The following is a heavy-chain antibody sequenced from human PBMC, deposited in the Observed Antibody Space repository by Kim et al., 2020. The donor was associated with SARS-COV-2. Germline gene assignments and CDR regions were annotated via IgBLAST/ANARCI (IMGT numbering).Heavy chain of an antibody. CDR2: IYYDGSST. CDR1: GFTFSSYW. CDR3: ARGRPNTPGRPNYFER. J-gene: IGHJ4*02. V-gene: IGHV3-74*01. D-gene: IGHD1-1*01. Sequence: GGSLRLSCAASGFTFSSYWMHWVRQAPGKGLVWVSRIYYDGSSTSYADSVKGRFTISRDNARNTLYLEMNSLRAEDTAVYYCARGRPNTPGRPNYFERWGQGTLVTVSS.